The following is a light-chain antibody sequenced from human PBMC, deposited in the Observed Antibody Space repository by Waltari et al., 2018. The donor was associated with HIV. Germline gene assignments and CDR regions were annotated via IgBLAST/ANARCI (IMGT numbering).Light chain of an antibody. J-gene: IGKJ4*01. V-gene: IGKV3-15*01. CDR3: QQYNNGPPLT. CDR2: GAS. Sequence: EIVMTQSPAALSVFPGERATLSCRASQSVSSNLAWYQQKPGQAPRPLNYGASNRATGIPARFSGSGSGTEFTLTISSLQSEDFAVYYCQQYNNGPPLTFGGGTKVEIK. CDR1: QSVSSN.